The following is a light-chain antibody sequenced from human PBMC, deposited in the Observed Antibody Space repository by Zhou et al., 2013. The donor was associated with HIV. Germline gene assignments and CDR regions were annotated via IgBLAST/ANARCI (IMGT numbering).Light chain of an antibody. CDR2: AAS. J-gene: IGKJ3*01. Sequence: DIHMTQFPSSLSASLGDRVSITCRASEYIRNYVAWYQHKPGRVPKVLIYAASTRQSGVPSRFSGSGSGTEFTLTISSLQPEDAATYYCQGSRSDLFAFGPGTKVDFK. V-gene: IGKV1-27*01. CDR3: QGSRSDLFA. CDR1: EYIRNY.